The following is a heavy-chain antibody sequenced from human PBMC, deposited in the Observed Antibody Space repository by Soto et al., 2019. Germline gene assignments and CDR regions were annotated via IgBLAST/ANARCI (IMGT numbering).Heavy chain of an antibody. CDR3: ARQGSSGWYNYYYGMDV. D-gene: IGHD6-19*01. Sequence: GESLKISCKGSGYSFTSYWIGWVRQMPGKGLEWMGIIYPGDSDTRYSPSFQGQVTISADKSISTAYLQWSSLKASDTAMYYCARQGSSGWYNYYYGMDVWGQGTTVTVSS. V-gene: IGHV5-51*01. CDR1: GYSFTSYW. J-gene: IGHJ6*02. CDR2: IYPGDSDT.